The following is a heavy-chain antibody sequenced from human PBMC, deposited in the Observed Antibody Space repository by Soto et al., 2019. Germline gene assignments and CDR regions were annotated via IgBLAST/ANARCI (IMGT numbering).Heavy chain of an antibody. CDR3: AKDWGTEGYSVRALGI. CDR1: GGSLSIND. J-gene: IGHJ3*02. D-gene: IGHD2-15*01. CDR2: LSGSGGNI. Sequence: PEGFLWGSCVASGGSLSINDMNWVRQAPGKGLEWVSVLSGSGGNIDYAGSVKGRFTISRDNSKNMLYPQMNSLRAEDTAVYYCAKDWGTEGYSVRALGIWGQGTVFTVSS. V-gene: IGHV3-23*01.